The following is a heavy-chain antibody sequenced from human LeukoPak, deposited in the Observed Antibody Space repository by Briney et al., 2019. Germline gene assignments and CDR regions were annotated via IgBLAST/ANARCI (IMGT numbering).Heavy chain of an antibody. D-gene: IGHD1-14*01. J-gene: IGHJ6*03. CDR2: ISGSGGST. CDR1: GFTFSSYA. CDR3: AKVGRKNYYYYYMDV. V-gene: IGHV3-23*01. Sequence: GGSLRLSCAASGFTFSSYAMSWVRQAPGKVLEWVSAISGSGGSTYYADSVKGRFTISRDNSKNTLYLQMNSLRAEDTAVYYCAKVGRKNYYYYYMDVWGKGTTVTVPS.